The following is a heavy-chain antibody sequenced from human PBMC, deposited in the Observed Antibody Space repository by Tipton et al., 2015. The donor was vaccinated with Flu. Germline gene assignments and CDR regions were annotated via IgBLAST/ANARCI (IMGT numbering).Heavy chain of an antibody. CDR2: TGYDGSQT. D-gene: IGHD3-10*01. Sequence: LSLTCVASGFTFASYGMYWVRQAPGKGLQWVAVTGYDGSQTTYVDSVKGRFSISRDNSKNTLFLQMNDLRAEDTAIYYCAKDFGAGSPVWGWFDSWGLGPLVIVSS. V-gene: IGHV3-33*04. CDR3: AKDFGAGSPVWGWFDS. CDR1: GFTFASYG. J-gene: IGHJ5*01.